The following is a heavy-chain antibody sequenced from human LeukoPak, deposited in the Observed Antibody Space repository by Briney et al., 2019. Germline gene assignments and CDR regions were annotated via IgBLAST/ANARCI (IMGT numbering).Heavy chain of an antibody. V-gene: IGHV1-69*13. Sequence: ASVKVSCKASGGTFSSYAISWVRQAPGQGLEWMGGIIPIFGTANYAQKFQGRVTITADESTSTAYMELSSLRSEDTAVYYCARCPGYSYGYDTGFDYWGQGTLVTVSS. D-gene: IGHD5-18*01. CDR1: GGTFSSYA. CDR3: ARCPGYSYGYDTGFDY. J-gene: IGHJ4*02. CDR2: IIPIFGTA.